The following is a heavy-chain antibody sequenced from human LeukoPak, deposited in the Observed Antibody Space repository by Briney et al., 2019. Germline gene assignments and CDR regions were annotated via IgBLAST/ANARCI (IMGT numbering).Heavy chain of an antibody. J-gene: IGHJ4*02. D-gene: IGHD2-15*01. CDR2: IKEDGSEK. V-gene: IGHV3-7*01. CDR1: GFTFSTYW. CDR3: ARDRSGFVY. Sequence: GGSLRLSCAASGFTFSTYWMSWVRQAPGKGLEWVANIKEDGSEKYYVDSVRGRFTISRDNAKNSMYLQMNSPRAEDTAVYYCARDRSGFVYWGQGTLVTVSS.